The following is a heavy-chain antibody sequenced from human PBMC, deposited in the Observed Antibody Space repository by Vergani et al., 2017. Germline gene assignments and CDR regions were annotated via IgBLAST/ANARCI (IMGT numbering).Heavy chain of an antibody. CDR2: ISGSDGST. V-gene: IGHV3-23*01. CDR1: GFTFSSYA. J-gene: IGHJ2*01. D-gene: IGHD6-13*01. CDR3: VKDIAASGNYWYFDL. Sequence: EVHLLESGGGLVQPGGSLRLSCAASGFTFSSYAMNWVRQAPGKGLEWVSAISGSDGSTYYADSVKGRFTISRDNAKNSLYLQMNSLRAEDTALYYCVKDIAASGNYWYFDLWGRGTLVTVSS.